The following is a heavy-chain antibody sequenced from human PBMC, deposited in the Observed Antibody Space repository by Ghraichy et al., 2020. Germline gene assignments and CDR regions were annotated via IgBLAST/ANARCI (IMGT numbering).Heavy chain of an antibody. J-gene: IGHJ6*02. D-gene: IGHD3-3*01. CDR3: ARGLLRSLPRTGPRITIFGVTHWGGMDV. CDR1: GYTFTSYD. Sequence: ASVKVSCKASGYTFTSYDINWVRQATGQGLEWMGWMNPNSGNTGYAQKFQGRVTMTRNTSISTAYMELSSLRSEDTAVYYCARGLLRSLPRTGPRITIFGVTHWGGMDVWGQGTTVTVSS. CDR2: MNPNSGNT. V-gene: IGHV1-8*01.